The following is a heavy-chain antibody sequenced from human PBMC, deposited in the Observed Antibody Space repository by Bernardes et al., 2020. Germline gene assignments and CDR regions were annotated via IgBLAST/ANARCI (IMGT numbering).Heavy chain of an antibody. J-gene: IGHJ3*02. V-gene: IGHV4-39*01. CDR2: IYYSGST. CDR3: ARHFPEEGYSYGGDAFDI. CDR1: GGSISSSSYY. D-gene: IGHD5-18*01. Sequence: TCTVSGGSISSSSYYWGWIGQPPGKGLEWIGSIYYSGSTYYNPSLKSRVTISVDTSKNQFSLKLSSVTAADTAVYYCARHFPEEGYSYGGDAFDIWCQGTMVTVSS.